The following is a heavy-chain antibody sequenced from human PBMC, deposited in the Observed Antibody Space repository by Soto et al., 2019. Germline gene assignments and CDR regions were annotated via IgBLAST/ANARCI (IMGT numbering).Heavy chain of an antibody. CDR3: AREGRSTYYYYGMDV. CDR1: GGTFSSYA. J-gene: IGHJ6*02. V-gene: IGHV1-69*13. CDR2: IIPIFGTA. Sequence: GASVKVSCKASGGTFSSYAISWVRQAPGQGLEWMGGIIPIFGTANYAQKFQGRVTITADESTSTAYMELSSLRSEDTAVYYCAREGRSTYYYYGMDVWGQGTTVTSP.